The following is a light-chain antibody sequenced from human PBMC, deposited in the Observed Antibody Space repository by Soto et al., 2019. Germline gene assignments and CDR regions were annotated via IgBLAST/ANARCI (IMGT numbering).Light chain of an antibody. J-gene: IGKJ2*01. CDR2: DAS. CDR3: LQRSNWPRT. CDR1: QSVSNN. V-gene: IGKV3-11*01. Sequence: EIVLTQYPATLSLSPGERATLSCRASQSVSNNLAWYQQRPGQAPRLLIYDASSRATAIPDRFSGSGSGTDFTLTISSLEPEDFAVYYCLQRSNWPRTFGQGTKLEIK.